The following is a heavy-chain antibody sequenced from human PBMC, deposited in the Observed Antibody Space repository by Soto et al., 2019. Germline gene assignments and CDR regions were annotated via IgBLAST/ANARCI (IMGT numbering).Heavy chain of an antibody. J-gene: IGHJ3*02. Sequence: PGESLKISCKGSGDTFPSYWIAWVRQMSGKGLEWMGIIYPGDSETRYSPSFQGQVTISADKSIKTAYLQWSSLKASDTAMYYCARLTCYYDRSGHYTDPVDAFDIWGQGTMVTVSS. D-gene: IGHD3-22*01. V-gene: IGHV5-51*01. CDR3: ARLTCYYDRSGHYTDPVDAFDI. CDR1: GDTFPSYW. CDR2: IYPGDSET.